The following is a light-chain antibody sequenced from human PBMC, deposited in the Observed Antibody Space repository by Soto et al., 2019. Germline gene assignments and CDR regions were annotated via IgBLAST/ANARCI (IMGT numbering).Light chain of an antibody. CDR1: QSVSSSY. CDR2: GAS. CDR3: QPYDSSPRT. J-gene: IGKJ1*01. Sequence: EIGLTQSPGTLSLSPGERATLSCRASQSVSSSYLAWYQQKPGQAPRLLIYGASSRATGIPDRFSGSGSGTDFSLTISRLEPEDFAVYYCQPYDSSPRTFGQETKVEIK. V-gene: IGKV3-20*01.